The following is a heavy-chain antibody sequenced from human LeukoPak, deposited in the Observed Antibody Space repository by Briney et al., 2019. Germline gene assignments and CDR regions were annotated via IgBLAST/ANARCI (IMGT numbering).Heavy chain of an antibody. V-gene: IGHV3-30-3*01. D-gene: IGHD6-13*01. CDR3: ARVQQLVLHYYYGMDV. Sequence: PGGSLRLSCAVSGFTFSSYAMSWVRQAPGKGLEWVAVISYDGSNKYYADSVKGRFTISRDNSKNTLYLQMNSLRAEDTAVYYCARVQQLVLHYYYGMDVWGQGTLVTVSS. CDR2: ISYDGSNK. J-gene: IGHJ6*02. CDR1: GFTFSSYA.